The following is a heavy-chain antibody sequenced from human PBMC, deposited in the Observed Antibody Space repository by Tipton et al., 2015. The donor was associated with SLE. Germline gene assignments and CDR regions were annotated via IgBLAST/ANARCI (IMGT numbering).Heavy chain of an antibody. J-gene: IGHJ4*02. Sequence: TLSLTCTVSGGSISSYYWSWIRQSPGKGLEWIGYIYYSGHTHFNPSLKSRVTISLDTSKTQFSLKLSSVTAADTAVYYCARDPIWSEGSVYWGQGTPVTVSS. D-gene: IGHD1-1*01. CDR2: IYYSGHT. V-gene: IGHV4-59*01. CDR1: GGSISSYY. CDR3: ARDPIWSEGSVY.